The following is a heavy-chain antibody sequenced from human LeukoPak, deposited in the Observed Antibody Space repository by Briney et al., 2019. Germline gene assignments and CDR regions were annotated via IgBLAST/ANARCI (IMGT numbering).Heavy chain of an antibody. CDR1: GYSISSGYY. V-gene: IGHV4-38-2*01. Sequence: SETLSLTCAVSGYSISSGYYWGWIRQPPGKGLEWIGSIYHSGSTYYNPSLKSRVTISVDTSKNQFSLKLSSVTAADTAVYYCPRSSYDSSGYEDAFDIWGQGTMVTVSS. CDR2: IYHSGST. D-gene: IGHD3-22*01. CDR3: PRSSYDSSGYEDAFDI. J-gene: IGHJ3*02.